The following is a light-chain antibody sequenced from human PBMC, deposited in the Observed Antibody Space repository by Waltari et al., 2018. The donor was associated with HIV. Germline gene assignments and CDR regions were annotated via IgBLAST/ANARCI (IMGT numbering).Light chain of an antibody. J-gene: IGKJ2*01. CDR2: CAS. Sequence: DIVMTQSPDSLAVSLGERATINCRSSQSVLYSPNNNNYLAWYRQKPGQPPKLLFYCASIRESGVPDRFSGSGSGTDFTLTISSLQAEDVAVYYCQQYYSTPYTFGQGTKLEIK. V-gene: IGKV4-1*01. CDR3: QQYYSTPYT. CDR1: QSVLYSPNNNNY.